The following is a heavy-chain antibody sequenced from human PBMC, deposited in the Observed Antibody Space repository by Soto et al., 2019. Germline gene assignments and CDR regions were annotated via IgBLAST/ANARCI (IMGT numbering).Heavy chain of an antibody. Sequence: QITLKESGPTLVKPTQTLTLTCTFSGFSLSTSGVGVGWIRQPPGKALEWLALIYWDDDKRYSPSLKSRLTITKDTSKNQVVLTMTNMDPVDTATYYCAQLVTNYYDSSGGGWFDPWGQGTLVTVSS. V-gene: IGHV2-5*02. CDR1: GFSLSTSGVG. CDR2: IYWDDDK. D-gene: IGHD3-22*01. CDR3: AQLVTNYYDSSGGGWFDP. J-gene: IGHJ5*02.